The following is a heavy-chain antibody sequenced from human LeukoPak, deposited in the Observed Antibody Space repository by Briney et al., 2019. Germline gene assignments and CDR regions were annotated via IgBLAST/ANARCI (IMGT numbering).Heavy chain of an antibody. V-gene: IGHV3-23*01. CDR1: GFTFSTYA. Sequence: GGPLRLSCAVSGFTFSTYAMSWVRRAPGKGLEWVLSISVSGGSTYYADSVKGRSTISRDNSKHTLYLQMNSPRAEETAVYYCAKKEGSSWYGYDFDTWGQGTMVAVSS. CDR3: AKKEGSSWYGYDFDT. CDR2: ISVSGGST. D-gene: IGHD6-13*01. J-gene: IGHJ3*02.